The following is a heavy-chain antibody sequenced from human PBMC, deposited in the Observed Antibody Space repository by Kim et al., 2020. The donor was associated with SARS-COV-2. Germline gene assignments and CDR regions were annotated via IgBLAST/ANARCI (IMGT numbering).Heavy chain of an antibody. D-gene: IGHD5-18*01. CDR3: AREGMNIAMAFDS. Sequence: GGSLRLSCTASGFTFKDHYMDWVRQAPGKGLEWVGRSRNKGNNYITEFAASVKGRFVISRDDSENSMFLQMNSLKFEDPAVYYCAREGMNIAMAFDSWGQGPGVIVPS. CDR1: GFTFKDHY. V-gene: IGHV3-72*01. CDR2: SRNKGNNYIT. J-gene: IGHJ4*02.